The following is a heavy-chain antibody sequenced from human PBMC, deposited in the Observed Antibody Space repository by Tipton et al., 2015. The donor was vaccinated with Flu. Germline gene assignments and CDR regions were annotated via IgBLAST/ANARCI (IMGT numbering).Heavy chain of an antibody. D-gene: IGHD2-2*01. J-gene: IGHJ5*02. CDR3: AREGGAAMDFWFDP. Sequence: SLRLSCAASGFTFDDYAMHWVRQAPGKGLEWVSGISWNSGSIGYADSVKGRFTISRDNAKNSLYLQMYSLRAEDTAVYYCAREGGAAMDFWFDPWGQGTLVTVSS. V-gene: IGHV3-9*01. CDR1: GFTFDDYA. CDR2: ISWNSGSI.